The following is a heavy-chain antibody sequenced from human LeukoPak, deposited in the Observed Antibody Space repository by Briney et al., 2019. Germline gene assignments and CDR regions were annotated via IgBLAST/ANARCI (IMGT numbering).Heavy chain of an antibody. V-gene: IGHV3-23*01. CDR2: IGASGGGT. CDR1: GFTFGFYA. D-gene: IGHD5-18*01. CDR3: ATLKDGYLYNWFDS. J-gene: IGHJ5*01. Sequence: SGGSLRLSCAASGFTFGFYAMAWVRQAPGKGLEWVSGIGASGGGTFYADSVKGRFTISRDNFKDTLYLQMSSLRAEDTAVYYCATLKDGYLYNWFDSWGQGTLVTVSS.